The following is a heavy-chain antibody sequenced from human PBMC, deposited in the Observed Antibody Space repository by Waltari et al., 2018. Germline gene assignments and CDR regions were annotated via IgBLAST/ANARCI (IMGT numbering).Heavy chain of an antibody. CDR1: GDTISGYY. CDR2: VHHSGTT. Sequence: QVQLQQWGAGLLRPSETLSLSCGVQGDTISGYYWSWIRQAPGKGLQWIRQVHHSGTTNYNPSLKNRLNISGDRSKNQIYLRLTSVTAADTGVYYCARGGGFSGHDSHYFDFWGQGDLVTVSS. CDR3: ARGGGFSGHDSHYFDF. D-gene: IGHD5-12*01. V-gene: IGHV4-34*01. J-gene: IGHJ4*02.